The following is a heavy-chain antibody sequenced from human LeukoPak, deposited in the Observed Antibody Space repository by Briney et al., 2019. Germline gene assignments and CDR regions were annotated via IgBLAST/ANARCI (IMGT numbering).Heavy chain of an antibody. CDR1: GFTFSSYA. CDR2: ISSSGSTI. CDR3: ARGLWFGELSSLSWFDP. V-gene: IGHV3-11*01. Sequence: GGSLRLSCAASGFTFSSYAMSWIRQAPGKGLEWVSYISSSGSTICYADSVKGRFTISRDNAKNSLYLQMNSLRAEDTAVYYCARGLWFGELSSLSWFDPWGQGTLVTVSS. J-gene: IGHJ5*02. D-gene: IGHD3-10*01.